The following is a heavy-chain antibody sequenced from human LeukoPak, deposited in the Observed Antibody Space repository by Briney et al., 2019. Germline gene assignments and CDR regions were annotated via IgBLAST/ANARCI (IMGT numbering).Heavy chain of an antibody. J-gene: IGHJ4*02. CDR1: GGSISSSSYY. D-gene: IGHD3-10*01. Sequence: SETLSLTCTVSGGSISSSSYYWGWIRQPPGKGLEWIGSIYYSGSTYYNPSLKSRVTISVDTSKNQFSLKLSSVTAADTAVYYCGRSGANYYGSGVVDYWGQGTLVTVSS. CDR2: IYYSGST. V-gene: IGHV4-39*01. CDR3: GRSGANYYGSGVVDY.